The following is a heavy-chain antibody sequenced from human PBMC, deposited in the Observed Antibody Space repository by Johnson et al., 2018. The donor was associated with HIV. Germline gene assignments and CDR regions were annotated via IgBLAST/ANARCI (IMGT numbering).Heavy chain of an antibody. J-gene: IGHJ3*02. CDR1: GFTFSSYA. CDR3: ARAGGYSYGAPYDAFDI. D-gene: IGHD5-18*01. V-gene: IGHV3-48*04. CDR2: ISSSGSTI. Sequence: VQLVESGGGVVQPGRSLRLSCAASGFTFSSYAMHWVRQAPGKGLEWVSYISSSGSTIYYADSVKGRFTISRDNAKNSLYLEMNSLRAEDTALYYCARAGGYSYGAPYDAFDIWGQGTMVTVSS.